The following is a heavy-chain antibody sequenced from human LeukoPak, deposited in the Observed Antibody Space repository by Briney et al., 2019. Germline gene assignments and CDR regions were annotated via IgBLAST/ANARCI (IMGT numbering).Heavy chain of an antibody. J-gene: IGHJ4*02. CDR2: INPNSGGT. V-gene: IGHV1-2*02. CDR1: GYTLTGYF. CDR3: ARESIIPAARGDY. Sequence: ASVKVSCKASGYTLTGYFIHWVRQVPGQGLEWMGWINPNSGGTNYAQKFQGRVTMTRDTSTNTAYMELSRLRSDGTAIYYCARESIIPAARGDYWGQGTLVTVSS. D-gene: IGHD2-2*01.